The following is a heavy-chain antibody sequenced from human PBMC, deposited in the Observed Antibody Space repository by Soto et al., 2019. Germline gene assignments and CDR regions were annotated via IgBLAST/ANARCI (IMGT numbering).Heavy chain of an antibody. D-gene: IGHD6-13*01. V-gene: IGHV4-4*07. J-gene: IGHJ5*02. CDR1: GGSFNSNY. CDR2: IYSSGST. CDR3: ARDSVSIDSTWAWWFDP. Sequence: QVQLQESGPGLVKPSETLSLTCTVSGGSFNSNYWSWIRQPAGKGLEWIGRIYSSGSTNYNPSLKSRVTMSVDTSKNQFSLKLSSVTATDTAVYYCARDSVSIDSTWAWWFDPWGQGTLVTVSS.